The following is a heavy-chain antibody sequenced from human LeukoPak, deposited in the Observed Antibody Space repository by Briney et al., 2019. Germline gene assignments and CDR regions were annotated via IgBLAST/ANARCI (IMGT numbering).Heavy chain of an antibody. CDR1: GGTFSSYA. D-gene: IGHD3-10*01. CDR2: IIPIFGTA. J-gene: IGHJ3*02. V-gene: IGHV1-69*05. CDR3: ASGSSGAFDI. Sequence: ASVKVSCKASGGTFSSYAISWVRQAPGQGLEWMGGIIPIFGTANYAQKFQGRVTITTDESTSTAYMELSSLRSEDTAVYYCASGSSGAFDIWGQGTMVTVSS.